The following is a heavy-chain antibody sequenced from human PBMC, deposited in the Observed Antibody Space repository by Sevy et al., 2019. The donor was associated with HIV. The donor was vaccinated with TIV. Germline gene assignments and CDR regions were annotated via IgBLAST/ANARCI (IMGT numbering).Heavy chain of an antibody. Sequence: GGSLRLSGGASGFSISTHAMNWVRQAPGRGLEWISGISATDGSTHYADSVKGRFTISRDNSKNTVHLQMNSLRAEDTALYYCAAGDTAFLADLDFWGQGTLVTVSS. CDR1: GFSISTHA. D-gene: IGHD5-18*01. J-gene: IGHJ4*02. CDR3: AAGDTAFLADLDF. V-gene: IGHV3-23*01. CDR2: ISATDGST.